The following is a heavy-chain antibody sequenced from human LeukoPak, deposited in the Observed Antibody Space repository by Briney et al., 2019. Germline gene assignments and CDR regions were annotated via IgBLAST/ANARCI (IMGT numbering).Heavy chain of an antibody. D-gene: IGHD3-10*01. CDR1: GFTFSSYA. CDR2: ISGSGGST. J-gene: IGHJ6*02. Sequence: GGSLRLSCAASGFTFSSYAMSWVRQAPGKGLEWVSAISGSGGSTYYADSVKGRFTISRDNSKNTLYLQMNSLRAEDTAVYYCAKSGSGSYYPLYYYGMDVWGQGTTVTVSS. V-gene: IGHV3-23*01. CDR3: AKSGSGSYYPLYYYGMDV.